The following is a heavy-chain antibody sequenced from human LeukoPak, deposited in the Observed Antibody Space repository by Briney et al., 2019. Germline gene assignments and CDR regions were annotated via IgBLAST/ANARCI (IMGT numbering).Heavy chain of an antibody. Sequence: SVKVSCKASGGTFSSYAISWVRQAPGQGLEWMGRIIPILGIVNYAQKFQGRVTITADKSTSTAYMELSSLRSEDTAVYYCARDVMSGIVVVVAATGWFDPWGQGTLVTVSS. D-gene: IGHD2-15*01. V-gene: IGHV1-69*04. J-gene: IGHJ5*02. CDR3: ARDVMSGIVVVVAATGWFDP. CDR1: GGTFSSYA. CDR2: IIPILGIV.